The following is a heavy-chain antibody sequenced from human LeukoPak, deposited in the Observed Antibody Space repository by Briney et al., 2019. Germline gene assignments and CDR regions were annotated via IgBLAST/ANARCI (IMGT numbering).Heavy chain of an antibody. V-gene: IGHV3-11*06. J-gene: IGHJ4*02. CDR1: GFTFSDYY. Sequence: GGSLRLTCAASGFTFSDYYMSWIRQAPGKGLEWVSSIGISTTYIYYADSVTGRFTISRDNAKNSLYLQMNSLRAEDTAVYYCARTATTERGYSYGLDYWDQGTLVAVSS. CDR2: IGISTTYI. CDR3: ARTATTERGYSYGLDY. D-gene: IGHD5-18*01.